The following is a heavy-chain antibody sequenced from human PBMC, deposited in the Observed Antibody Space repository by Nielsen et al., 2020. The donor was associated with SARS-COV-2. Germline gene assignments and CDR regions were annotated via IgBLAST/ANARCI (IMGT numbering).Heavy chain of an antibody. V-gene: IGHV1-2*06. D-gene: IGHD3/OR15-3a*01. CDR1: GYTFTDYY. CDR3: ARARATIFGLVMSYGTDV. CDR2: INPYSGGT. Sequence: ASVKVSCKASGYTFTDYYIHWVRQAPGQGLKWMGRINPYSGGTNYAQKFQGTVTMTRDASISTVYMELTSDDTAVYYCARARATIFGLVMSYGTDVWGQGTTVAVSS. J-gene: IGHJ6*02.